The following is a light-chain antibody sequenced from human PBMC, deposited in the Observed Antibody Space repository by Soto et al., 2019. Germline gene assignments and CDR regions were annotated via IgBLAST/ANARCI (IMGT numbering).Light chain of an antibody. J-gene: IGLJ1*01. Sequence: QSVLTQPPSVSGSPGQSVTISCAGTSSDVGGYNRVSWYQQPPGTAPKLVISEVSKRPSGVPDRFSGSKSANTASLTISGLQAEDEADYYCSSYTGSSTWVFGTGTKVTVL. CDR2: EVS. V-gene: IGLV2-18*02. CDR3: SSYTGSSTWV. CDR1: SSDVGGYNR.